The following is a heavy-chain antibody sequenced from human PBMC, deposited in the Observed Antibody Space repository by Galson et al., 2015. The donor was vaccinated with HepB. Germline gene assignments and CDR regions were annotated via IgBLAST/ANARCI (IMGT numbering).Heavy chain of an antibody. CDR1: GFTFSSYS. CDR3: ARDRPYYYGSGRVIFDY. J-gene: IGHJ4*02. CDR2: ISSSSSYI. V-gene: IGHV3-21*01. Sequence: SLRLSCAASGFTFSSYSMNWVRQAPGKGLEWVSSISSSSSYIYYADSVKGRFTISRDNAKNSLYLQMNSLRAEDTAVYYCARDRPYYYGSGRVIFDYWGQGTLVTVSS. D-gene: IGHD3-10*01.